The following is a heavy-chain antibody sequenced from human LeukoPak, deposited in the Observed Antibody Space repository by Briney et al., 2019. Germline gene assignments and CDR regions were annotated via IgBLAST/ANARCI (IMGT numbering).Heavy chain of an antibody. V-gene: IGHV3-21*01. CDR2: ITSSSSYI. J-gene: IGHJ4*02. CDR1: GFTFSDYN. D-gene: IGHD5-18*01. CDR3: ARDYRGYSYGPGGFDY. Sequence: GGSLRLSCAASGFTFSDYNMNWVRHAPGKGLEWVSSITSSSSYIFYADSVKGRFTISRDNAKNSLYLQMNSLRAEDTAVYYCARDYRGYSYGPGGFDYWGQGTLVTVSS.